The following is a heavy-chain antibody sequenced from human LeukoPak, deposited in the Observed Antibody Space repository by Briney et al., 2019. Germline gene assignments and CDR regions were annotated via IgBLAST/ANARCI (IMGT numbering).Heavy chain of an antibody. V-gene: IGHV3-20*04. CDR3: ARDWSDYYGMDV. CDR2: INWNGGST. CDR1: GFTFDDYG. J-gene: IGHJ6*04. Sequence: GGSLRLSCAASGFTFDDYGMSWVRQAPGKGLEWVSGINWNGGSTGYADSVKGRFTISRDNAKNSLYLQMNSLRAEDTAVYYCARDWSDYYGMDVWGKGPTVTVSS.